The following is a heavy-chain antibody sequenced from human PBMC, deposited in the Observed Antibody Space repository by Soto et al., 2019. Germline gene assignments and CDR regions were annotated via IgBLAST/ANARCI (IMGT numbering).Heavy chain of an antibody. CDR2: IYYSGST. J-gene: IGHJ4*02. CDR1: GGSISSYY. D-gene: IGHD3-22*01. CDR3: ARGDYDSSGYPIDY. V-gene: IGHV4-59*01. Sequence: SETLSLTCTVSGGSISSYYWSWIRQPPGKGLEWIGYIYYSGSTNYNPSLKSRVTISVDTSKNQFSLKLSSVTAADTAVYYCARGDYDSSGYPIDYWGQGXLVTVYS.